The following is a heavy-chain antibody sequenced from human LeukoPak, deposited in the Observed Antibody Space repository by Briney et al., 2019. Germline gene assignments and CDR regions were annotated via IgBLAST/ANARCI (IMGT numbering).Heavy chain of an antibody. J-gene: IGHJ3*02. CDR1: AFTVSSHY. CDR3: ARRGMPNEKDAFDM. Sequence: GGSLRLSCAASAFTVSSHYMSWVRQAPAKGLESVSGISDSGGSTYYADSVKRRFTISRDSSKNTLYLQMNSLRAEDSAVYYCARRGMPNEKDAFDMWGQGTMVTVSS. D-gene: IGHD3-16*01. V-gene: IGHV3-23*01. CDR2: ISDSGGST.